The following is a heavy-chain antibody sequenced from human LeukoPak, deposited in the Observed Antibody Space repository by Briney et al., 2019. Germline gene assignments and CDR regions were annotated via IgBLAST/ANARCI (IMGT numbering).Heavy chain of an antibody. CDR3: ASALYYYYGMDV. V-gene: IGHV4-34*01. J-gene: IGHJ6*02. CDR1: GGSFSGYY. CDR2: INHSGST. Sequence: SETLSLTCAVYGGSFSGYYWSWIRQPPGKGLEWIGEINHSGSTNYNPSLKSRVTISVDTSKNQSSLKLSSVTAADTAVYYCASALYYYYGMDVWGQGTTVTVSS.